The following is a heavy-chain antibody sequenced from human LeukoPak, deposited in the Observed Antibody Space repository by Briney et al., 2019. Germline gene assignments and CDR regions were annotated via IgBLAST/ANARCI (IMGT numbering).Heavy chain of an antibody. CDR3: AGDRTSAPGEWGWFDY. V-gene: IGHV3-33*01. D-gene: IGHD3-16*01. CDR1: GFTFRSYG. CDR2: IWYDGSNK. Sequence: PGGSLRLSCVASGFTFRSYGMHWVRQAPGKGLEWVAVIWYDGSNKYYTDSVTGRITISRDNSKHTLYLQMNSLRAEDTAVYYCAGDRTSAPGEWGWFDYWGQGTLVTVSS. J-gene: IGHJ4*02.